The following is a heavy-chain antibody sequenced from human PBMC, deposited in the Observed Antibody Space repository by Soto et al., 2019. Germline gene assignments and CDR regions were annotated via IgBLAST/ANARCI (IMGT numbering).Heavy chain of an antibody. D-gene: IGHD1-26*01. CDR3: AKDTAGAYDAFDL. Sequence: GGSLRLSCAASGFTFDDYAMHWVRQAPGKGLEWVSGISWNSGGIGYADSVKGRFTISRDNAKNSLYLQMNSLRSEDTALYYCAKDTAGAYDAFDLAGQGTMVTVSS. V-gene: IGHV3-9*01. CDR2: ISWNSGGI. J-gene: IGHJ3*01. CDR1: GFTFDDYA.